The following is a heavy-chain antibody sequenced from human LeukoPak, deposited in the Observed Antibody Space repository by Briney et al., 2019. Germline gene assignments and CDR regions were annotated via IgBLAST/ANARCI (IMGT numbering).Heavy chain of an antibody. J-gene: IGHJ6*03. CDR2: IYYSGST. D-gene: IGHD6-13*01. CDR1: GGSISSSSYY. Sequence: PSETLSLTCTVSGGSISSSSYYWGWIRQPPGKGLEWIGSIYYSGSTYYNPSLKSRVTISVDTSKNQFSLKLSSVTAADTAVYYCARSGAAAGTRGYYYYMDVWGKGTTVTVSS. V-gene: IGHV4-39*01. CDR3: ARSGAAAGTRGYYYYMDV.